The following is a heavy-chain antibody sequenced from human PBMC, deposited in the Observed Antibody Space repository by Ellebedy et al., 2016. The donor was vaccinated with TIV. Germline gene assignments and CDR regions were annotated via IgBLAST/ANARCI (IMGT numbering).Heavy chain of an antibody. CDR3: ARLRYSYGYEAPPEFDY. Sequence: KVSCKGSGYSFTSYWIGWVRQMPGKGLEWMGIIYPGDSDTRYSPSFQGQVTISVDKSISTAYLQWSSLKASDTAMYYCARLRYSYGYEAPPEFDYWGQGTLVTVSS. CDR1: GYSFTSYW. D-gene: IGHD5-18*01. J-gene: IGHJ4*02. V-gene: IGHV5-51*01. CDR2: IYPGDSDT.